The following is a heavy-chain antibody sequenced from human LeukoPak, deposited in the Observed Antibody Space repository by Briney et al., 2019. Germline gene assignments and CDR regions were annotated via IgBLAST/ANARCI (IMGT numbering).Heavy chain of an antibody. CDR1: GGSIRGYY. CDR3: ARQDSKVGAYTGPYYFDY. V-gene: IGHV4-4*07. CDR2: IYTSGTT. Sequence: SETLSLTCTVSGGSIRGYYWNWLRQAAGGGLEWIGRIYTSGTTDVNPSLKSRVSMSVDTSNNQVSLRVTSVTAADTAVYYCARQDSKVGAYTGPYYFDYWGQGTLVTVSS. J-gene: IGHJ4*02. D-gene: IGHD1-26*01.